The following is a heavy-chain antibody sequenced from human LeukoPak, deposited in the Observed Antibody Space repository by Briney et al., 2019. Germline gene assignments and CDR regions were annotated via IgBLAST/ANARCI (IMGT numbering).Heavy chain of an antibody. CDR1: GGTFSSYA. J-gene: IGHJ4*02. V-gene: IGHV1-69*13. CDR3: AREGSYYHFDY. Sequence: GASVKVSCKASGGTFSSYAISWVRQAPGQGLGWMGGIIPIFGTANYAQKFQGRVTITADESTSTAYMELSSLRSEDTAVYYCAREGSYYHFDYWGQGTLVTVSS. D-gene: IGHD1-26*01. CDR2: IIPIFGTA.